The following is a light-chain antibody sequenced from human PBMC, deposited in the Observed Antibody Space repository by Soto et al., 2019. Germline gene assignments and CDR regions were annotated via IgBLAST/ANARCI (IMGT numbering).Light chain of an antibody. J-gene: IGKJ3*01. CDR1: QSVLYSSNNKNY. V-gene: IGKV4-1*01. Sequence: DIVLTQSPDFLAVSLGERATINCKSSQSVLYSSNNKNYLVWYQQKPGQPPKLLIYWASTRESGVPDRFSGSGSGTDFTLTISSLQAEDVAVYYCQQYYSTPVTFGPGTKVDIK. CDR3: QQYYSTPVT. CDR2: WAS.